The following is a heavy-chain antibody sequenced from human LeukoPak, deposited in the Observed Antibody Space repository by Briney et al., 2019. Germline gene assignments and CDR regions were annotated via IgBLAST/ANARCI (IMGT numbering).Heavy chain of an antibody. CDR3: ARGGPYCSGGSCYGYYFDY. Sequence: SETLSLTCAVYGGSFSGYYWSWIRQPPGKGLEWIGEINHSGSTNYNPSLKSRVTTSVDTSKNQLSLKLSSVTAADTAVYYCARGGPYCSGGSCYGYYFDYWGQGTLVTVSS. CDR2: INHSGST. D-gene: IGHD2-15*01. V-gene: IGHV4-34*01. J-gene: IGHJ4*02. CDR1: GGSFSGYY.